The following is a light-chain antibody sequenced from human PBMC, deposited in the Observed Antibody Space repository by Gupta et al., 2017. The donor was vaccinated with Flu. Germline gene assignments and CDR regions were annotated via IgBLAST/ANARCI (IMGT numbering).Light chain of an antibody. CDR1: NIGSKS. V-gene: IGLV3-21*02. CDR3: QVWDSTSDPLV. CDR2: DDS. J-gene: IGLJ3*02. Sequence: ALTQPPSVSVAPGQKARITCEGPNIGSKSVHWYQPKPGQAPFLVLHDDSERPSGIPERFSGSNSGNTATLTITRVEDGDEADYHCQVWDSTSDPLVFGGGTKLTVL.